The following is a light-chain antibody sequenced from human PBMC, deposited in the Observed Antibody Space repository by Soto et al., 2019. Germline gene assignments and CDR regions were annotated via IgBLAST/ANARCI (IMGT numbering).Light chain of an antibody. V-gene: IGKV3-11*01. CDR2: DAT. Sequence: EIVLTQSPATLSLSPGERATLSCRASQSVSSYLAWYQQKPGQTPRLLIYDATNRATGIPARFSGSGSGTDFTLTISSLETKDFPVYYCQQRSNWPTFTFGPGTKVDIK. J-gene: IGKJ3*01. CDR1: QSVSSY. CDR3: QQRSNWPTFT.